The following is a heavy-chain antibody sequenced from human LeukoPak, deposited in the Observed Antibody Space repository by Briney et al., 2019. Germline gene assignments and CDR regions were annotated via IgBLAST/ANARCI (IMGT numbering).Heavy chain of an antibody. CDR1: GFTVSSNY. D-gene: IGHD6-13*01. CDR2: IYSGGST. Sequence: GGSLRLSCAASGFTVSSNYMSWVRQAPGKGLEWIAVIYSGGSTYYADSVKGRFTISRDNSKNTLYLQMNSLRAEDTAVYYCARLGGVPGYSSSWYSLYFDYWVQGSLVTVSS. J-gene: IGHJ4*02. V-gene: IGHV3-66*02. CDR3: ARLGGVPGYSSSWYSLYFDY.